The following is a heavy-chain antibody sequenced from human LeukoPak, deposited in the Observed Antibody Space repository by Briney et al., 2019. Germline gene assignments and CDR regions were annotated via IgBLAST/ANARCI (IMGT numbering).Heavy chain of an antibody. CDR1: GFTFSSYS. CDR3: AREAAAAGTGDY. D-gene: IGHD6-13*01. J-gene: IGHJ4*02. Sequence: GGSLRLPCAASGFTFSSYSMNWVRQAPGKGLEWVSSISSSSSYIYYADSVKGRFTISRDNAKNSLYLQMNSLRAEDTAVYYCAREAAAAGTGDYWGQGTLVTVSS. CDR2: ISSSSSYI. V-gene: IGHV3-21*01.